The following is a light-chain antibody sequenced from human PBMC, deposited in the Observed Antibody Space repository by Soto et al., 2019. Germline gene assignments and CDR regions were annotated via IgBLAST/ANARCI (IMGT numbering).Light chain of an antibody. Sequence: IVMPQSPAALSASPCERATLSFRASQSVRSNLAWYQQKPGQAPRLLIYGASTRATGIPARFSGSGSGTEFTLSIGSLQSEDFAVYYCQQYNDWPPTCGKGTKGDIK. CDR2: GAS. CDR3: QQYNDWPPT. J-gene: IGKJ1*01. CDR1: QSVRSN. V-gene: IGKV3-15*01.